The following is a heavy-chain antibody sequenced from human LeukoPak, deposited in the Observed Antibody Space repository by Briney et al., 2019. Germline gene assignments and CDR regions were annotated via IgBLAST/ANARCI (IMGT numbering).Heavy chain of an antibody. D-gene: IGHD3-10*01. Sequence: GGSLRLSCAASGFTVSSNYMSWVRQAPGKGLEWVSVIYSGGSTYYADSVKGRFTISRDNSKNTLYLQMNCLRAEDTAVYYCAKGPYYGSGGTIDYWGQGTLVTVSS. CDR1: GFTVSSNY. CDR2: IYSGGST. CDR3: AKGPYYGSGGTIDY. J-gene: IGHJ4*02. V-gene: IGHV3-53*01.